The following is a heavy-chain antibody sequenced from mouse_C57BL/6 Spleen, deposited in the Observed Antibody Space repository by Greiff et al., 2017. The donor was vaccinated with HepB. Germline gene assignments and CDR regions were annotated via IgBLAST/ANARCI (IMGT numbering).Heavy chain of an antibody. V-gene: IGHV5-15*01. J-gene: IGHJ1*03. D-gene: IGHD2-2*01. CDR2: ISNLAYSI. Sequence: EVQGVESGGGLVQPGGSLKLSCAASGFTFSDYGMAWVRQAPRKGPEWVAFISNLAYSIYYADTVTGRFTIPRENAKNTLYLEMSSLRSEDTAMYYCARGGLGGWYFDVWGTGTTVTVSS. CDR3: ARGGLGGWYFDV. CDR1: GFTFSDYG.